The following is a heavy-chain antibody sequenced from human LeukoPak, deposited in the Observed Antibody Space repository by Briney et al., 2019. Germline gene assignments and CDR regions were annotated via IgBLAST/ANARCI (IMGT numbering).Heavy chain of an antibody. V-gene: IGHV3-23*01. J-gene: IGHJ4*02. D-gene: IGHD1-1*01. CDR3: AKDPPTTGTTFDN. CDR1: GFTFSSYA. CDR2: IGGGGVDT. Sequence: PGGSLRLSCAASGFTFSSYATSWVRQAPGKGLEWVSSIGGGGVDTYYEDSVKGGYTNSRANSKNTLYLKMNSLRVEDTAVYYCAKDPPTTGTTFDNWGRGTLVTVSS.